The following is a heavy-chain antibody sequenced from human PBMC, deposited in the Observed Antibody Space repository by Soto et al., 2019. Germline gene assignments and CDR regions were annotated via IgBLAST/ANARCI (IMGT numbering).Heavy chain of an antibody. CDR1: GFTFSSCT. Sequence: EVQLLESGGGLVQPGGSLRLSCVTSGFTFSSCTMNWVRQAPGQGLEWVSSVRRSGAYYADSVKGRFTISRDNSRSTLYLQMDSLRAEDTAVYYCAKVPTDDNGWYHFDSWGQGTLVTVSS. CDR2: VRRSGA. CDR3: AKVPTDDNGWYHFDS. V-gene: IGHV3-23*01. D-gene: IGHD6-19*01. J-gene: IGHJ4*02.